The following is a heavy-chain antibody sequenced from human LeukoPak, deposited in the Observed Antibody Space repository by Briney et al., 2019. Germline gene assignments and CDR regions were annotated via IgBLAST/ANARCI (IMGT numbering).Heavy chain of an antibody. D-gene: IGHD3-10*01. CDR2: NNSDGSST. J-gene: IGHJ6*02. V-gene: IGHV3-74*01. CDR3: ARESYYGPDDYYYYGMDV. Sequence: GGSLRLSCAASGFTFSSYWMHWVRQAPGKGLVWVSRNNSDGSSTSYADSVKGRFTISRDNAKNTLYLQMNSLRAEDTAVYYCARESYYGPDDYYYYGMDVWGQGTTVTVSS. CDR1: GFTFSSYW.